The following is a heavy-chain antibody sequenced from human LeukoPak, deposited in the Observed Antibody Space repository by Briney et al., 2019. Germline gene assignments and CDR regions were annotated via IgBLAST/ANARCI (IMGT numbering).Heavy chain of an antibody. CDR1: GGSISSYY. D-gene: IGHD3-22*01. V-gene: IGHV4-59*01. Sequence: SETLSLTCTVSGGSISSYYWSWIRQPPGKGLEWIGYIYYSGSTNYNPSLRSRVTISVDTSKNQFSLKLSSVTAADTAVYYCARGGSGYEAGEYYYYMDVWGKGTTVTVSS. J-gene: IGHJ6*03. CDR2: IYYSGST. CDR3: ARGGSGYEAGEYYYYMDV.